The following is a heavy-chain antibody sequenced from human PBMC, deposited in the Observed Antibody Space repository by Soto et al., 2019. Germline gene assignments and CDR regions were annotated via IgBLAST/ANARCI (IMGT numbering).Heavy chain of an antibody. Sequence: QVQLQESGPGLVKPSQTLSLTCTVSGGSISSGGYYWSWIRQHPGKGLEWIGYIYYSGSTYYNPSLKSRVTISVDTSKNQFSLKLSSVTAADTAVYYCASESYYGSGSYYSTHAFDIWGQGTMVTVSS. J-gene: IGHJ3*02. D-gene: IGHD3-10*01. CDR1: GGSISSGGYY. CDR2: IYYSGST. V-gene: IGHV4-31*03. CDR3: ASESYYGSGSYYSTHAFDI.